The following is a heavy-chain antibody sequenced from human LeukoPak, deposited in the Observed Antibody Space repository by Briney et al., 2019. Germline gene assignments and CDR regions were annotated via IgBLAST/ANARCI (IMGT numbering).Heavy chain of an antibody. CDR2: ISGSGGST. Sequence: SGGSLRLSCAASGFTVSSNYMSWVRQAPGKGLEWVSAISGSGGSTYYADSVKGRFTISRDNSKNTLYLQMNSLRAEDTAVYYCAKEDYYYDSSGYYPRGAFDIWGQGTMVTVSS. CDR1: GFTVSSNY. J-gene: IGHJ3*02. V-gene: IGHV3-23*01. CDR3: AKEDYYYDSSGYYPRGAFDI. D-gene: IGHD3-22*01.